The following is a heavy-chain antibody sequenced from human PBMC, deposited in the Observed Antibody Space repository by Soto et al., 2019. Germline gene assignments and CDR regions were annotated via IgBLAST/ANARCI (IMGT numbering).Heavy chain of an antibody. V-gene: IGHV1-69*01. CDR1: GGTFSSYA. J-gene: IGHJ6*02. Sequence: QVQLVQCGAEVKKPGSSVKVSCKASGGTFSSYAISWVRQAPGQGLEWMGGIIPISETTNYAQKFQGRVTITADESKSTAYMELSSPRSEDTAVYYCARSQGSSTSLEIYYYYYYGMDVWGQGTTVTVSS. CDR3: ARSQGSSTSLEIYYYYYYGMDV. CDR2: IIPISETT. D-gene: IGHD2-2*01.